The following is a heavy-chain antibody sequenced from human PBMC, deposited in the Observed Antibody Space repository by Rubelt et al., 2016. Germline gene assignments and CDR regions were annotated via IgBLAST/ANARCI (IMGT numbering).Heavy chain of an antibody. D-gene: IGHD3-10*01. CDR1: GGSFSDYY. V-gene: IGHV4-34*02. CDR2: INHSGST. J-gene: IGHJ4*02. Sequence: QVQLQQWGAGLLRPSETLSLTCAVYGGSFSDYYWSWIRQPPGKGLEWIGEINHSGSTSYNPSLKSRVTISEDTSKNQFSPNLTSVTAADTAGYYCAKYYGSESYSIDYWGQGTLVTVSS. CDR3: AKYYGSESYSIDY.